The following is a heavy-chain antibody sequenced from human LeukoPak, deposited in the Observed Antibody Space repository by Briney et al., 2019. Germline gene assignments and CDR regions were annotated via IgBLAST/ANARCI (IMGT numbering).Heavy chain of an antibody. J-gene: IGHJ5*02. Sequence: GESLKISCKGSGSRFTSYWIGWVRQLPGKGLEWMGIIYPGDSDTRYSPSFQGQVTISADKSISTAYLQWSSLKASDTAMYYCARRSDYYDSSGYYAPDMYNWFDPWGQGTLVTVSS. V-gene: IGHV5-51*01. D-gene: IGHD3-22*01. CDR2: IYPGDSDT. CDR1: GSRFTSYW. CDR3: ARRSDYYDSSGYYAPDMYNWFDP.